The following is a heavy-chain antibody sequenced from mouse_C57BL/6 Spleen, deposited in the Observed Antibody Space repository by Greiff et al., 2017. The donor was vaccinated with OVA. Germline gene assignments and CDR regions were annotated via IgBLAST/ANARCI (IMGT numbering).Heavy chain of an antibody. D-gene: IGHD2-4*01. CDR2: IRLKSDNYAT. Sequence: EVKLEESGGGLVQPGGSMKLSCVASGFTFSNYWMNWVRQSPEKGLEWVAQIRLKSDNYATHYAESVKGRFTISRDDSKSSVYLQMNNIRAEDTVIYYCTAYDYDEGFAYWGQGTLVTVSA. J-gene: IGHJ3*01. CDR1: GFTFSNYW. V-gene: IGHV6-3*01. CDR3: TAYDYDEGFAY.